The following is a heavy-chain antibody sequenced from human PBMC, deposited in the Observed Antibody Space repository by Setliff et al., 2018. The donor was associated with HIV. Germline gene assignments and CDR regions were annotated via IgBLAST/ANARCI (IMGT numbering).Heavy chain of an antibody. J-gene: IGHJ6*03. D-gene: IGHD6-19*01. CDR3: ARKGRGWVPRWYYMDV. V-gene: IGHV4-34*01. Sequence: KPSETLSLTCAVYGGSFSGYYWSGIRQPPGKGLEWIGEINHSGSTNYNPSLKSRVTISVDTSKNQFSLKLSSVTAADTAVYYCARKGRGWVPRWYYMDVWGKGTTVTVSS. CDR1: GGSFSGYY. CDR2: INHSGST.